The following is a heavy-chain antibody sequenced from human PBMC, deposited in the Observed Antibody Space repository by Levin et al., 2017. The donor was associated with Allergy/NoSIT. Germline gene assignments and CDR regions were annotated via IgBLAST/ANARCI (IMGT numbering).Heavy chain of an antibody. CDR2: ISSSSSYI. CDR1: GFTFSSYS. V-gene: IGHV3-21*01. J-gene: IGHJ5*02. CDR3: ATLGAVAGTLNWFDP. D-gene: IGHD6-19*01. Sequence: LSLTCAASGFTFSSYSMNWVRQAPGKGLEWVSSISSSSSYIYYADSVKGRFTISRDNAKNSLYLQMNSLRAEDTAVYYCATLGAVAGTLNWFDPWGQGTLVTVSS.